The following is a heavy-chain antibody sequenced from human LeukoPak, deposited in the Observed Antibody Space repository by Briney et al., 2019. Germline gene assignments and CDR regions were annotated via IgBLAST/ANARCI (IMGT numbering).Heavy chain of an antibody. CDR1: GYTFTSYG. J-gene: IGHJ4*02. CDR2: INPNSGGT. V-gene: IGHV1-18*01. D-gene: IGHD3-22*01. CDR3: ARDPRSRWLLLNPPFDY. Sequence: ASVKVSCKASGYTFTSYGISWVRQAPGQGLEWMGWINPNSGGTNYAQKFQGRVTMTRDMSTSTVYMELSSLRSEDTAVYYCARDPRSRWLLLNPPFDYWGQGTLVTVSS.